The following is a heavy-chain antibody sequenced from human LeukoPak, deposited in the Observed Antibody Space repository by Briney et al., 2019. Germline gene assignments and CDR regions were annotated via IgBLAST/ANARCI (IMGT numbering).Heavy chain of an antibody. CDR3: TRDLAYYYDSGGSSSMGK. D-gene: IGHD3-22*01. CDR2: ISRSSTYI. Sequence: PGGSLRLSCAASGLTFSSYNMNWVRQAPGKGLEWVSSISRSSTYISYADSVKGRFTISRDNAKNSLYLQMTSLRAEDTGVYYCTRDLAYYYDSGGSSSMGKWGQGTLVTVSS. V-gene: IGHV3-21*01. J-gene: IGHJ4*01. CDR1: GLTFSSYN.